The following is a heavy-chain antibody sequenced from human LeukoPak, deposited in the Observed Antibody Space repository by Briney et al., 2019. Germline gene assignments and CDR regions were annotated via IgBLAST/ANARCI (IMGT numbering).Heavy chain of an antibody. J-gene: IGHJ5*02. Sequence: SETLSLTCAVSGGSISSGGYSWSWIRQPPGKGLEWIGFIHDSGSTLYNPSLKSRIIISRDVSRNQFSLQLTSVTAADTAVYHCARGFGAGNYYYGWFDPWGQGALVTVSS. V-gene: IGHV4-30-2*05. CDR3: ARGFGAGNYYYGWFDP. CDR2: IHDSGST. D-gene: IGHD3-10*01. CDR1: GGSISSGGYS.